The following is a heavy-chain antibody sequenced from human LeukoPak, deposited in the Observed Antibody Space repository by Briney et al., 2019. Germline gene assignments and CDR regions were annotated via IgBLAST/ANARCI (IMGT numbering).Heavy chain of an antibody. D-gene: IGHD1-26*01. Sequence: PGGSLRLSYAASGFSFSSYDMNWVRQAPGKGLEWVSYISSSASTIYYADSVKGRFAISRDSAKNSLYLQMNSLRAEGTAVYYCAGGVPTTLWGQGTLVTVSS. J-gene: IGHJ4*02. V-gene: IGHV3-48*03. CDR2: ISSSASTI. CDR1: GFSFSSYD. CDR3: AGGVPTTL.